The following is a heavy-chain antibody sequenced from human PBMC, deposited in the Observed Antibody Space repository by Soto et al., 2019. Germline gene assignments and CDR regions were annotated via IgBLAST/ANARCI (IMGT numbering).Heavy chain of an antibody. CDR3: ARDVSSDTTGFRGYDL. CDR2: IIPIFVSA. J-gene: IGHJ4*02. Sequence: QVQLVQSGAEVKKTGSSVKVSCKASGGTFSTFGISWVRQAPGQGLEWMGGIIPIFVSAHYAPKFQGRITITADESTSTAYMELSGLTSEDTAIYYCARDVSSDTTGFRGYDLWGQGTQVTVSS. V-gene: IGHV1-69*01. D-gene: IGHD3-10*01. CDR1: GGTFSTFG.